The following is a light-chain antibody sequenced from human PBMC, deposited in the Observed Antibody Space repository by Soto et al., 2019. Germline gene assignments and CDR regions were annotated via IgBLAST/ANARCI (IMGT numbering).Light chain of an antibody. J-gene: IGLJ2*01. CDR3: SSYAGSNKLV. Sequence: QSVLTQPPSASGSPGQSVTISCTGTSSDVGGYNYVSWYQQHPGKAPKLIIYEVSKRPSGVPDRFSGSKSGNTASLTVSGLQAEDEADYYCSSYAGSNKLVFGGGTKVTVL. CDR1: SSDVGGYNY. CDR2: EVS. V-gene: IGLV2-8*01.